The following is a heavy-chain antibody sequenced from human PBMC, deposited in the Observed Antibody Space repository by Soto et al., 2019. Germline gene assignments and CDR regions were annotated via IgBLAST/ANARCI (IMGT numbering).Heavy chain of an antibody. V-gene: IGHV4-30-2*01. J-gene: IGHJ4*02. CDR2: IYHSGST. CDR3: ARGPPLGY. CDR1: GGSISSGGYS. Sequence: TSETLSLTCVVSGGSISSGGYSWSWIRQPPGKGLEWIGYIYHSGSTYYNPSLKSRVTISVDRSKNQFSLKLSSVTAADTAVYYCARGPPLGYWGQGTLVTVSS.